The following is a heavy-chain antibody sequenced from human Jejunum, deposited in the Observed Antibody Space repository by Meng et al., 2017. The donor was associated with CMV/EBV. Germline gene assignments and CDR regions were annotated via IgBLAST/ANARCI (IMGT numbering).Heavy chain of an antibody. CDR2: ISLDGSST. Sequence: CVASGFTLSKYWMHWVRQAPGKGLVWVARISLDGSSTNYADSVKGRFTISRDNAKNTVYLQMKSLRVEDTAVYYCARDLWGLGDYWGQGTLVTVSS. D-gene: IGHD3/OR15-3a*01. CDR3: ARDLWGLGDY. V-gene: IGHV3-74*01. CDR1: GFTLSKYW. J-gene: IGHJ4*02.